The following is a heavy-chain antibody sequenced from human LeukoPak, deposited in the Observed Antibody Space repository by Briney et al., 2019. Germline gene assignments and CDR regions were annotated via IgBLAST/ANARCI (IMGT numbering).Heavy chain of an antibody. D-gene: IGHD6-13*01. CDR3: ARVKPPPAAGDY. J-gene: IGHJ4*02. CDR1: GFTFSSYA. Sequence: PGRSLRLSCAASGFTFSSYAMHWVRPAPGKGLERVAVISYDGSNKYYADSVKGRFTISRDNSKNTLYLQMNSLIAEDTAVYYCARVKPPPAAGDYWGQGTLVTVSS. CDR2: ISYDGSNK. V-gene: IGHV3-30*04.